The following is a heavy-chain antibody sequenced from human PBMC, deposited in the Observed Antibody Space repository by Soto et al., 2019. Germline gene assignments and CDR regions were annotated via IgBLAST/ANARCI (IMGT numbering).Heavy chain of an antibody. Sequence: EVQLVESGGGLVKPGGSLRLSCAASGFTFSSYSMNWVRQAPGKGLEWVSSISSSSSYIYYADSVKGRFTISRDNAKNSLYLQMNSLRAEDTAVYYCARDFSMDYGSGSYYSPHDYWGQGTLVTVSS. CDR3: ARDFSMDYGSGSYYSPHDY. D-gene: IGHD3-10*01. V-gene: IGHV3-21*01. CDR2: ISSSSSYI. J-gene: IGHJ4*02. CDR1: GFTFSSYS.